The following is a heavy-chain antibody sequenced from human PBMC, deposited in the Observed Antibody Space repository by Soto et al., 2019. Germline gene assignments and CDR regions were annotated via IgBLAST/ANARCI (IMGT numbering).Heavy chain of an antibody. D-gene: IGHD3-10*01. CDR2: TIPILSMS. V-gene: IGHV1-69*02. CDR1: GDTFSRST. CDR3: ATSYGSGSAHFDN. Sequence: QMVQSGAEVKKPGSSVKVSCTASGDTFSRSTLSWVRQAPGQGLEWMGRTIPILSMSDYAQKFQGRVSITADKSSTTVYMELSRLRSEDTAVYYCATSYGSGSAHFDNWGQGTLVTV. J-gene: IGHJ4*02.